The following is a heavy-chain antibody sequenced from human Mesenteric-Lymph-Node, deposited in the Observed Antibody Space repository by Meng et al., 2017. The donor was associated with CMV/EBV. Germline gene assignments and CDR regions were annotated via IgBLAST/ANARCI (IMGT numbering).Heavy chain of an antibody. CDR1: GGSISSSSYY. Sequence: GGSISSSSYYWGWIRQPPGKGLEWIGSIYYSGSTYYNPSLKSRVTISVDTSKNQFSLKLSSVTAADTAVYYCARRSVDIVATIGFDYWGQGTLVTVSS. CDR3: ARRSVDIVATIGFDY. V-gene: IGHV4-39*01. CDR2: IYYSGST. D-gene: IGHD5-12*01. J-gene: IGHJ4*02.